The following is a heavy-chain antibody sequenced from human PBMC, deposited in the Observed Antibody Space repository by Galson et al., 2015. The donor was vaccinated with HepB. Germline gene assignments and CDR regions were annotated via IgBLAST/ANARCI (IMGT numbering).Heavy chain of an antibody. Sequence: SGAEVKKPGESLKISCKGSGYSFTSYWIGWVRQMPGKGLEWMGIIYPADSDTRYSPSFQGQVTILADKSISTAYLQWSSLKASDTAMYYCARQTADCGGDCYDTYWYFDLWGRGTLVTVSS. CDR2: IYPADSDT. J-gene: IGHJ2*01. CDR3: ARQTADCGGDCYDTYWYFDL. CDR1: GYSFTSYW. V-gene: IGHV5-51*01. D-gene: IGHD2-21*02.